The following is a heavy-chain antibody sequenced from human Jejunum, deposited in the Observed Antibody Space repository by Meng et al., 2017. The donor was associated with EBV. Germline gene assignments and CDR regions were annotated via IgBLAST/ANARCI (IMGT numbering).Heavy chain of an antibody. CDR2: IGTAGDT. D-gene: IGHD1-1*01. J-gene: IGHJ4*02. CDR1: GFTFSSYD. Sequence: EGQLVGAGGVLVQPGGSLRLSCAASGFTFSSYDMHWVRQATGKGLEWVSGIGTAGDTYYLGSVKGRFTISRENAKNSLYLQMNSLGVGDTAVYYCARGSGTTRHYWGQGTLVTVSS. V-gene: IGHV3-13*01. CDR3: ARGSGTTRHY.